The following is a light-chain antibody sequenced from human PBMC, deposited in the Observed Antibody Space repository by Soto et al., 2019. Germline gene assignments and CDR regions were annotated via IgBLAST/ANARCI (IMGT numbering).Light chain of an antibody. CDR3: QQYDSSRT. CDR1: QSVSSTF. V-gene: IGKV3-20*01. Sequence: EIVLTQSPDTLSLSPGERATLSCRASQSVSSTFLACYQQKPGQAPRVLIYGSSARAAGIPDRFSGSGSGTDFTLTISRLEPEDFAVYYCQQYDSSRTFGQGTKVEMK. J-gene: IGKJ1*01. CDR2: GSS.